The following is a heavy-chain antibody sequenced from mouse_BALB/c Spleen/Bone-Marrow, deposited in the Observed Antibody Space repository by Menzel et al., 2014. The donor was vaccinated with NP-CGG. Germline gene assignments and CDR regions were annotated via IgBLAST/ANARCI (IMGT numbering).Heavy chain of an antibody. J-gene: IGHJ2*01. CDR1: GFNIKDYY. CDR3: ARRYGSSFDY. D-gene: IGHD1-1*01. CDR2: TDPENGNT. Sequence: VQLQQSGAELVRPGALVKLSCKASGFNIKDYYMHWVIQRPEQGLEWIGWTDPENGNTIYDPKFQGKASITADTSSNTAYLQLSSLTSEDTAVYYCARRYGSSFDYWGQGTTLTVSS. V-gene: IGHV14-1*02.